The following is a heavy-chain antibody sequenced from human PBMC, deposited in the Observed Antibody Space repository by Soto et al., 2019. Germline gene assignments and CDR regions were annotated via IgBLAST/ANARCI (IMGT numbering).Heavy chain of an antibody. J-gene: IGHJ4*02. D-gene: IGHD6-13*01. CDR1: GFTFDDYA. Sequence: VQLVESGGGLVQPGRSLRLSCAASGFTFDDYAMHWVRQAPGKGLEWVSGISWKSGSIGYADSVKGRFTISRDNAKNSLYLQMNSLRTEDTALYYCAKDHSSSWEGFFDSWGQGTLVTVSS. V-gene: IGHV3-9*01. CDR3: AKDHSSSWEGFFDS. CDR2: ISWKSGSI.